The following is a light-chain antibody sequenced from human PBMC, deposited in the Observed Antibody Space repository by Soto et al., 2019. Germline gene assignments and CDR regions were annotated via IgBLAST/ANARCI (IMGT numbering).Light chain of an antibody. V-gene: IGKV1-39*01. CDR1: QSISSW. CDR3: QQSYIIPVT. Sequence: IHIAQSPSSLSASVVAVVTITSRASQSISSWLAWYQQKPGKAPKLLIYSASTLQGGVPSRFSGSGYGTDFTLTITSLQSEDFATYYCQQSYIIPVTFGQGTRLEIK. CDR2: SAS. J-gene: IGKJ5*01.